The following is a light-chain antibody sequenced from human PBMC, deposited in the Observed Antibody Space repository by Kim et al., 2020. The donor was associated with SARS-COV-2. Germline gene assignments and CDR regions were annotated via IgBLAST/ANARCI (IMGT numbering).Light chain of an antibody. CDR1: QSISNW. CDR2: KVS. Sequence: DIQMTQSPSTLSASVGDRVTITCRASQSISNWLASYQQKPGKAPKLLIYKVSNLQSGVPSRFSGSGSGTEFSLTISSLQPDDFATYYCQQYNDYPLTFGGGTKVDIK. J-gene: IGKJ4*01. CDR3: QQYNDYPLT. V-gene: IGKV1-5*03.